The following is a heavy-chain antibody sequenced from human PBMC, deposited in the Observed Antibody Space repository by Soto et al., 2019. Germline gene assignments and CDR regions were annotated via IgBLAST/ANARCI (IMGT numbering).Heavy chain of an antibody. V-gene: IGHV3-23*01. CDR3: GSFYYDFWSGPDY. CDR2: ISGSGGST. D-gene: IGHD3-3*01. Sequence: GGSLRLSCAASGFTFSSYAMSWVRQAPGKGLKWVSAISGSGGSTYYADSVKGRFTISRDNSKNTLYLQMNSLRAEDTALYYCGSFYYDFWSGPDYWGQGTLVTVSS. CDR1: GFTFSSYA. J-gene: IGHJ4*02.